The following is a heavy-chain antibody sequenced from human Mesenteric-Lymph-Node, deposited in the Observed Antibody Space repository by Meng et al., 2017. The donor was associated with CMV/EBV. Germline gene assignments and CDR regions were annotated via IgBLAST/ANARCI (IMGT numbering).Heavy chain of an antibody. V-gene: IGHV3-69-1*01. CDR1: GFSFSSYS. CDR3: ARGGGALTASDGFDI. J-gene: IGHJ3*02. D-gene: IGHD7-27*01. Sequence: GGSLRLSCAASGFSFSSYSMNWVRQAPGKGLEWVSSITSSGHIYVDDSLKGRFTISRNNAKNSLYLQMNSLRAEDTALYHCARGGGALTASDGFDIWGQGTMVTVSS. CDR2: ITSSGHI.